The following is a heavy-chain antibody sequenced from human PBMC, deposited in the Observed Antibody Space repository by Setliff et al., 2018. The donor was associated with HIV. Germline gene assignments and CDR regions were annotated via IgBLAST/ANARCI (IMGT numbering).Heavy chain of an antibody. CDR2: INPNSAGT. CDR3: ARDKGAGYCSGGSCSEWLYAFGI. Sequence: VASVKVSCKASGYTFTGHYIHWVRQAPGQGLEWMGRINPNSAGTNYAQKFQGRVTMTRDTSISTAYMELSRLRLDDTAVYYCARDKGAGYCSGGSCSEWLYAFGIWGQGTMVTVSS. CDR1: GYTFTGHY. J-gene: IGHJ3*02. D-gene: IGHD2-15*01. V-gene: IGHV1-2*06.